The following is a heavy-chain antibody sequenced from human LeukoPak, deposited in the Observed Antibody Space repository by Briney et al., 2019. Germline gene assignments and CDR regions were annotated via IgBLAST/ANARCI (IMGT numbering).Heavy chain of an antibody. CDR3: ARHAAVEGSSGWSPLWWFDP. J-gene: IGHJ5*02. Sequence: SETLSLTCSVSGGSISSSSYYWGWIRQPPGKGLEWIGTIYYSGSAYYNPYLKSRVTISVDTSKSQFSLKLSSVTAADTAVYYCARHAAVEGSSGWSPLWWFDPWGQGTLVTVSS. D-gene: IGHD6-19*01. V-gene: IGHV4-39*01. CDR1: GGSISSSSYY. CDR2: IYYSGSA.